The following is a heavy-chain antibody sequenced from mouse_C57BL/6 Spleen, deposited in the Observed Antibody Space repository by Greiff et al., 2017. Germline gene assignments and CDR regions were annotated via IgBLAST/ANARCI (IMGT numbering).Heavy chain of an antibody. CDR3: ARDPPYYYGSNFDY. V-gene: IGHV1-80*01. D-gene: IGHD1-1*01. CDR2: IYPGDGDT. Sequence: QVQLQQSGAELVKPGASVKISCKASGYAFSSYWMNWVRQRPGKGLEWIGQIYPGDGDTNYNGKFKGKATLTADKSSSTAYMQLSSLTSEDSAVYFCARDPPYYYGSNFDYWGQGTTLTVSS. J-gene: IGHJ2*01. CDR1: GYAFSSYW.